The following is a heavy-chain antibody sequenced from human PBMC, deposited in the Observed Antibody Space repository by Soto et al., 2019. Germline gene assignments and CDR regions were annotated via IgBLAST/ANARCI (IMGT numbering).Heavy chain of an antibody. J-gene: IGHJ4*02. CDR3: AKDQATCPTSGSHRAVLGY. D-gene: IGHD1-26*01. CDR1: GFTFSSYG. CDR2: ISYDGSNK. Sequence: QVQLVESGGGVVQPGRSLRLSCAASGFTFSSYGMHWVRQAPGKGLEWVAGISYDGSNKYYADSVQGRFTISRDNSKNTMYLQMNSLRGEDTAVYCCAKDQATCPTSGSHRAVLGYWGQGTLVTVSS. V-gene: IGHV3-30*18.